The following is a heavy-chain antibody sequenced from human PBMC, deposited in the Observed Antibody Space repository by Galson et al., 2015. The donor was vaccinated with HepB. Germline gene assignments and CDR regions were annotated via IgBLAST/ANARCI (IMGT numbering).Heavy chain of an antibody. CDR1: GGTFSSYA. J-gene: IGHJ4*02. Sequence: SVKVSCKASGGTFSSYAISWVRQAPGQGLEWMGGIIPIFGTANYAQKFQGRVTITADESTSTAYMELSSLRSEDTAVYYCTSDLGIAAAGSFFDYWGQGTLVTVSS. D-gene: IGHD6-13*01. CDR2: IIPIFGTA. CDR3: TSDLGIAAAGSFFDY. V-gene: IGHV1-69*13.